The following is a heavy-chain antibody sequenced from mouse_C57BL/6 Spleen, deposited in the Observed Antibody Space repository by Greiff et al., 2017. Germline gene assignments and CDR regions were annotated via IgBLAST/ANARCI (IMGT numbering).Heavy chain of an antibody. CDR3: VRPTGYAMDY. CDR2: IRSKSNNYAT. Sequence: GGVLVQPKGSLKLTCAASGFSFNTYAMNWVRQAPGKGLEWVARIRSKSNNYATYYADSVKDRFTISRDDSESMLYLQMNNLKTEDTAMYYCVRPTGYAMDYWGQGTSVTVSS. J-gene: IGHJ4*01. CDR1: GFSFNTYA. V-gene: IGHV10-1*01.